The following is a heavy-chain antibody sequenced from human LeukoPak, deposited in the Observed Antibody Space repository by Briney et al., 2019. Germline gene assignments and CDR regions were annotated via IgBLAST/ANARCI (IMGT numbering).Heavy chain of an antibody. CDR1: GFTFSNHT. V-gene: IGHV3-66*01. J-gene: IGHJ4*02. CDR3: ARDVSY. CDR2: IFSGGST. D-gene: IGHD3-16*01. Sequence: GGSLRLSCAASGFTFSNHTMHWVRQAPGKGLEWVSLIFSGGSTYYADSVKGRFTISRDNSRNTLYLQMNSLRVEDTAVYYCARDVSYWGQGTLVTVSS.